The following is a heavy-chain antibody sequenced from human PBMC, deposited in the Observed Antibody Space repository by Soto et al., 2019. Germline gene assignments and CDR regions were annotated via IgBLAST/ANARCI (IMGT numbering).Heavy chain of an antibody. Sequence: SETLSLTCTVSGGSISSYYWSWIRQPPGKGLEWIGYIYYSGSTNYNPSLKSRVTISVDTSKNQFSLKLSSVTAADTAVYYCARFYSSWGWFDPWGQGTLVTVSS. CDR3: ARFYSSWGWFDP. D-gene: IGHD6-6*01. CDR2: IYYSGST. V-gene: IGHV4-59*01. J-gene: IGHJ5*02. CDR1: GGSISSYY.